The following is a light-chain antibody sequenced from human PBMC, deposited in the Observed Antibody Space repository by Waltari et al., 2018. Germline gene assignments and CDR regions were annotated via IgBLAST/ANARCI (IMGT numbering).Light chain of an antibody. V-gene: IGKV1-39*01. CDR2: AAS. CDR1: QSISSY. J-gene: IGKJ4*01. CDR3: QQSFSTPPT. Sequence: DIQMTQSPSSLSASVGDRVTVTCRASQSISSYLNWYQQKPGKAPKHLIYAASNLQSGVPSRFGGSGSGTDFTLTISSLQPEDFATYYCQQSFSTPPTFGGGTKVEIK.